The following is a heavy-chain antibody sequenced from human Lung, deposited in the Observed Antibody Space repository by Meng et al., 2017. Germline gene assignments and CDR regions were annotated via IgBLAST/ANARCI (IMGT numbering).Heavy chain of an antibody. Sequence: QVHVSLWCAGLLKPSATLSLTCVVSGGSFSDYYWSWIRQPPGKGLEWIGEINHSGSTNYNPSLESRATISVDTSQNNLSLKLSSVTAADSAVYYCARGPTTMAHDFDYWGQGTLVTVSS. D-gene: IGHD4-11*01. CDR2: INHSGST. J-gene: IGHJ4*02. CDR1: GGSFSDYY. V-gene: IGHV4-34*01. CDR3: ARGPTTMAHDFDY.